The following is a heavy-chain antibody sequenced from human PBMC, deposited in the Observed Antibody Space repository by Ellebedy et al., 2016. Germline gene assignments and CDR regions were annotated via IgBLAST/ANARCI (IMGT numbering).Heavy chain of an antibody. V-gene: IGHV3-7*01. J-gene: IGHJ4*02. D-gene: IGHD6-19*01. CDR3: AGGSGWLCDQ. Sequence: GESLKISCAASGFTVSSSYVSWVRQAPGKGLEWVANIKQDGSQIQYVDSVKGRFTISRDNAKNSLYLQMNSLRAEDTAMYYCAGGSGWLCDQWGQGTLVTVSS. CDR2: IKQDGSQI. CDR1: GFTVSSSY.